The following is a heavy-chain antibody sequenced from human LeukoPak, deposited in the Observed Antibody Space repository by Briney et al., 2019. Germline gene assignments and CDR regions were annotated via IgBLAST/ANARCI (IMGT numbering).Heavy chain of an antibody. CDR1: GFTFSSYG. CDR3: AKDRLNIVVVPAVHMGLDAFDI. J-gene: IGHJ3*02. V-gene: IGHV3-30*02. Sequence: GGSLRLSCAASGFTFSSYGMHWVRQAPGKGLEWVAVIRYDGSNKYYADSVKGRFTISRDNSKNTLYLQMNSLRAEDTAVYYCAKDRLNIVVVPAVHMGLDAFDIWGQGTMVTVS. D-gene: IGHD2-2*01. CDR2: IRYDGSNK.